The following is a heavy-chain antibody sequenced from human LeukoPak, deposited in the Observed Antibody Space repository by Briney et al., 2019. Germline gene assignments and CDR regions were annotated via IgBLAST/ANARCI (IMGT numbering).Heavy chain of an antibody. D-gene: IGHD6-19*01. V-gene: IGHV1-18*01. Sequence: ASVKVSCKASGYTFTSYSISWVRQAPGQGLEWMGWISAYNGNTNYAQKLQGRVTMTTDTSTSTAYMELRSLRSDDTAVYYCARDHRPYSSGWRPIDYWGQGTLVTVSS. J-gene: IGHJ4*02. CDR2: ISAYNGNT. CDR1: GYTFTSYS. CDR3: ARDHRPYSSGWRPIDY.